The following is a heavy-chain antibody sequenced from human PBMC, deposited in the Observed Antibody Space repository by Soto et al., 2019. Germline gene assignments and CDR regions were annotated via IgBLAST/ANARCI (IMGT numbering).Heavy chain of an antibody. CDR1: GYNFASYW. V-gene: IGHV5-10-1*01. J-gene: IGHJ6*02. CDR3: ARRYCSSASCPRNYYGMDV. CDR2: IDPIDSHT. Sequence: GESLKISCQGSGYNFASYWISWVRQMPGKGLEWMGRIDPIDSHTNYSPSFQGHVTISADKSISTAYLQWSSLKASDTAMYYCARRYCSSASCPRNYYGMDVWGQGTTVTVSS. D-gene: IGHD2-2*01.